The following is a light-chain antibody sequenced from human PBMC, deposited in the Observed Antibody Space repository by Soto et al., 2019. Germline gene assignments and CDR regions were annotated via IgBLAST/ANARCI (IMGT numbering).Light chain of an antibody. CDR2: KAS. CDR1: QTISSW. CDR3: QQLNTLPFT. J-gene: IGKJ5*01. Sequence: IQMTQSPATLSASVGDRFIITCRASQTISSWLAWYEQKPGKAPKVLXYKASTLKSGVPSRFRGSGSGTEFTLTISGLPPEDFATYHCQQLNTLPFTFGQGTRLEIK. V-gene: IGKV1-5*03.